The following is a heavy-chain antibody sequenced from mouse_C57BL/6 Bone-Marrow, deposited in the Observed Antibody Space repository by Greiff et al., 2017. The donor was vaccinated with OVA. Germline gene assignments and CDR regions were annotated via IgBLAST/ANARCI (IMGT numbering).Heavy chain of an antibody. CDR1: GYSITSGYY. CDR3: ARGKRYFDY. CDR2: ISYDGSN. V-gene: IGHV3-6*01. J-gene: IGHJ2*01. Sequence: EVKLQESGPGLVKPSQSLSLTCSVTGYSITSGYYWNWIRQFPGNKLEWMGYISYDGSNNYNPSLKNRISITRDTSKNQFFLKLNSVTTEDTATYYCARGKRYFDYWGQGTTLTVSS.